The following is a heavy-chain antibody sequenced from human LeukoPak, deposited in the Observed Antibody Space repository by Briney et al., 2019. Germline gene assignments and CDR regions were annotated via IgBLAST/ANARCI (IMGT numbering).Heavy chain of an antibody. J-gene: IGHJ4*02. CDR2: IYHSGST. D-gene: IGHD3-22*01. V-gene: IGHV4-39*07. Sequence: SETLSLTCTVSGGSISSSSYYWGWIRQPPGKGLEWIGSIYHSGSTNYNPSLKSRVTISVDTSKNQFSLKLSSVTAADTAVYYCARVQLASYYYDSSGYYYLDYWGQGTLVTVSS. CDR1: GGSISSSSYY. CDR3: ARVQLASYYYDSSGYYYLDY.